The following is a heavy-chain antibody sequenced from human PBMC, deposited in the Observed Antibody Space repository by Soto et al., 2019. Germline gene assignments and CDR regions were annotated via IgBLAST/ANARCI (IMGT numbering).Heavy chain of an antibody. CDR2: IIPIFGTA. CDR3: ARVYSSSRRPNWFDP. D-gene: IGHD6-6*01. CDR1: GGTFSSYA. V-gene: IGHV1-69*13. J-gene: IGHJ5*02. Sequence: SVKLSCKSSGGTFSSYAISWVRQAPGQGLEWMGGIIPIFGTANYAQKFQGRVTITADESTSTAYMELSSLSSEDTAVSYCARVYSSSRRPNWFDPSAQATVCTGS.